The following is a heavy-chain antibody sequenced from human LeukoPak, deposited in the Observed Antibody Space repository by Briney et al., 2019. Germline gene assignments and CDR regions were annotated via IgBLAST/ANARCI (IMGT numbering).Heavy chain of an antibody. V-gene: IGHV4-61*01. J-gene: IGHJ4*02. CDR3: ARFRGSGWYYFDY. CDR1: GGSVSSNTYH. CDR2: IYYIGNT. Sequence: SGTLSLTCTVSGGSVSSNTYHRSWIRQPPRKGLEWIGYIYYIGNTNYNPSLKSRATISIDTSKNQFSLKLSSVTAADTAVYYCARFRGSGWYYFDYWGQGTPVSVSS. D-gene: IGHD6-19*01.